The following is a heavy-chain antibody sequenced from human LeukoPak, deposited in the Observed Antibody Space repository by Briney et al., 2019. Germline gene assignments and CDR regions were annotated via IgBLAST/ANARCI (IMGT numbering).Heavy chain of an antibody. CDR3: ARDGSYIGLDV. Sequence: PGGSLRLSCAASGITVSSNYMSWVRQAPGKGLEWVSGLNWNGGSTGYADSVKGRFTISRDNAKKSLYLQMNSLRAEDTALYYCARDGSYIGLDVWGQGTMVTVSS. J-gene: IGHJ3*01. CDR2: LNWNGGST. D-gene: IGHD1-26*01. V-gene: IGHV3-20*04. CDR1: GITVSSNY.